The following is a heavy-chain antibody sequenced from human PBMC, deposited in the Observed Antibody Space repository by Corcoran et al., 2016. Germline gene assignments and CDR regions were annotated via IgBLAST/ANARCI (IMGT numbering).Heavy chain of an antibody. J-gene: IGHJ4*02. D-gene: IGHD2-21*02. Sequence: QLQLQESGPGLVKPSETLSLTCTVSGGSISSSSYYWGWIRQPPGKGLEWIGSIYYSGSTYYNPSLKSRVTISVDTSKNQFSLKLSSVTAADTAVYYCARHERGVVVTAISPPRDYWGQGTLVTVSS. V-gene: IGHV4-39*01. CDR1: GGSISSSSYY. CDR2: IYYSGST. CDR3: ARHERGVVVTAISPPRDY.